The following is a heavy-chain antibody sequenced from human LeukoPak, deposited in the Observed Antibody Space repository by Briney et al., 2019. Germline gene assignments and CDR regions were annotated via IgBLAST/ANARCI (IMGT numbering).Heavy chain of an antibody. D-gene: IGHD3-22*01. V-gene: IGHV4-61*01. CDR1: GDSVSGISFY. Sequence: SETLSLTCTVSGDSVSGISFYWSWIRQPPGKGLQYIGYIQYSGSTNYNPSLQSRVTISVDTSKNQFSLKLSSVTAADTAVYYCARYYDRSGYWSTPHFDYWGQGTLVTVSS. CDR2: IQYSGST. CDR3: ARYYDRSGYWSTPHFDY. J-gene: IGHJ4*02.